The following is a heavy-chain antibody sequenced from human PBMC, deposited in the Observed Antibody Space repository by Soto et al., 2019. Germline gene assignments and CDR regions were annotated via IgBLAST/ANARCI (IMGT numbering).Heavy chain of an antibody. V-gene: IGHV3-48*03. Sequence: EVQLVESGGGLVQPGGSLRLSCAASGFTFSSYEMNWVRQAPGKGLEWVSYISSSGSTIYYADSVKGRFTISRDNAKNSLYLQMNRLRAEDTAVYYCARPRRDGYNYHFDYWGQGTLVTVSS. CDR3: ARPRRDGYNYHFDY. CDR1: GFTFSSYE. CDR2: ISSSGSTI. J-gene: IGHJ4*02. D-gene: IGHD5-12*01.